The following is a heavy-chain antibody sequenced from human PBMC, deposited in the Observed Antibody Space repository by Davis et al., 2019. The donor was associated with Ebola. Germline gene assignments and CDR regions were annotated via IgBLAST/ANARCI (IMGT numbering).Heavy chain of an antibody. CDR3: ARGRHSSGWPNWFDP. CDR1: GYTFASYD. J-gene: IGHJ5*02. Sequence: ASVKVSCKASGYTFASYDINWVRQATGQGLEWMGWMNPNSANTGYAQKFQGRVTMTRNTSISTAYMELSSLRSEDTAVYYCARGRHSSGWPNWFDPWGQGTLVTVSS. V-gene: IGHV1-8*01. CDR2: MNPNSANT. D-gene: IGHD6-19*01.